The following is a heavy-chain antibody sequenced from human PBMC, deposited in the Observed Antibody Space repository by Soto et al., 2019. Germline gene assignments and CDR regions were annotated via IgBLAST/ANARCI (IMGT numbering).Heavy chain of an antibody. CDR3: ARVSKITGTTRLFDY. V-gene: IGHV4-34*01. Sequence: QVQLQQWGAGLLKPSETLSLTCAVYGGSFSGYYWSWIRQPPGKGLEWIGEINHSGSTNYNPSLKSRVTISVDTSKNQFSLKLSSVTAADTAVYYCARVSKITGTTRLFDYWGQGTLVTVSS. CDR1: GGSFSGYY. J-gene: IGHJ4*02. D-gene: IGHD1-7*01. CDR2: INHSGST.